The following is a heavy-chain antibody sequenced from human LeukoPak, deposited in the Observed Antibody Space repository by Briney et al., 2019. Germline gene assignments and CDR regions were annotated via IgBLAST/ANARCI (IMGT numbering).Heavy chain of an antibody. CDR3: ARYYYDSSGGAYYFDY. CDR2: IIPIFGTA. CDR1: GGTFSSYA. Sequence: SVKVSCKASGGTFSSYAISWVRQAPGQGLEWMGGIIPIFGTANYAQKFQGRVTITADKSTSTAYMELSSLRSEDTAVYYCARYYYDSSGGAYYFDYWGQGTLVTVSS. J-gene: IGHJ4*02. D-gene: IGHD3-22*01. V-gene: IGHV1-69*06.